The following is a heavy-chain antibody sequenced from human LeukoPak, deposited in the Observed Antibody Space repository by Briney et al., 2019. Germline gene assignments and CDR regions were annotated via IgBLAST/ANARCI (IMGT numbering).Heavy chain of an antibody. CDR2: ICSSDNTI. J-gene: IGHJ4*02. CDR1: GFNFSNYE. CDR3: ARGDYYDSSGAVY. V-gene: IGHV3-48*03. D-gene: IGHD3-22*01. Sequence: GGSLRLSCAASGFNFSNYEMNWVRQAPGKGLEWISYICSSDNTIYYADSVKGRFTISRDSAKNSLYLQMNSLRAEDTAVYYCARGDYYDSSGAVYWGQGTLVTVSS.